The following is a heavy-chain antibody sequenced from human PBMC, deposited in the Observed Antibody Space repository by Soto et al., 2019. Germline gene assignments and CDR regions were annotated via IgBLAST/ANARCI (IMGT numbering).Heavy chain of an antibody. CDR1: GFTFSDYY. CDR2: ISSSGSTI. D-gene: IGHD3-22*01. Sequence: GGSLRLSCAASGFTFSDYYMSWIRQAPGKGLEWVSYISSSGSTIYYADSVKGRFTISRDNAKNSLYLQMNSLRAEDTAVYYCARDSPYYDSSGSNDAFDIWGQGTMVTVS. CDR3: ARDSPYYDSSGSNDAFDI. J-gene: IGHJ3*02. V-gene: IGHV3-11*01.